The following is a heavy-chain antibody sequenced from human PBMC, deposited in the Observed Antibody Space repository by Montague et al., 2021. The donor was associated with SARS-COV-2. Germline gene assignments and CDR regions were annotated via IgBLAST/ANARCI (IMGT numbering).Heavy chain of an antibody. CDR1: GFTFSSYT. D-gene: IGHD5-18*01. Sequence: SLRLSCAASGFTFSSYTMHWVRQAPGKGLEWVAIISYDGSKAYYADSVKGRFTVSRDNSKRTLYLEMDSPRAEDTAVYYCAREGALVDTPMMAFDYWGQGTLVTVSS. V-gene: IGHV3-30*04. CDR2: ISYDGSKA. J-gene: IGHJ4*02. CDR3: AREGALVDTPMMAFDY.